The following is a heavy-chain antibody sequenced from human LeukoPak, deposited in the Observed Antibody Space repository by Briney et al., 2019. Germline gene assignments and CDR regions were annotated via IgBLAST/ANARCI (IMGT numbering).Heavy chain of an antibody. Sequence: PSETLSLTCAVYGGSFSGYYWSWIRQPPGKGLEWIGYIYYSGSTNYNPSLKSRVTISVDTSKNQFSLKLSSVTAADTAVYYCARSNSGLRRQTAEYFQHWGQGTLVTVSS. CDR3: ARSNSGLRRQTAEYFQH. CDR2: IYYSGST. J-gene: IGHJ1*01. V-gene: IGHV4-59*01. CDR1: GGSFSGYY. D-gene: IGHD1-14*01.